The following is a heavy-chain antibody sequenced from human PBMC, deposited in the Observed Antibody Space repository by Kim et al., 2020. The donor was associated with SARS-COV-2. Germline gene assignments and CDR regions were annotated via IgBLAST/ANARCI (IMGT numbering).Heavy chain of an antibody. CDR1: GFTFSSYA. V-gene: IGHV3-23*01. D-gene: IGHD6-6*01. CDR3: AKDNIAARTRDFDY. Sequence: GGSLRLSCAASGFTFSSYAMSWVRQAPGKGLEWVSAISGSGGSKYYADSVKGRFTISRDNSKNTLYLQMNSLRAEDTAVYYCAKDNIAARTRDFDYWGQGTLVTVSS. CDR2: ISGSGGSK. J-gene: IGHJ4*02.